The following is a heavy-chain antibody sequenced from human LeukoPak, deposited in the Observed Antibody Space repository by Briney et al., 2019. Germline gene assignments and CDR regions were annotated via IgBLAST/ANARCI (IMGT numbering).Heavy chain of an antibody. CDR2: IYYSGST. CDR3: ARDGVDSYGSYYYYGMDV. CDR1: GGSVSSGSYY. Sequence: SETLSLTCTVSGGSVSSGSYYWSWIRQPPGKGLEWIGYIYYSGSTNYNPSLKSRVTISVDTSKNQFSLKLSSVTAADTAVYYCARDGVDSYGSYYYYGMDVWGQGTTVTVSS. V-gene: IGHV4-61*01. J-gene: IGHJ6*02. D-gene: IGHD5-18*01.